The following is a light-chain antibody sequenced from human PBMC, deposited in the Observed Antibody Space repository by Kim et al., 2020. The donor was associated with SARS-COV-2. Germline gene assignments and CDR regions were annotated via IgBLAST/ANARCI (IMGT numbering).Light chain of an antibody. CDR3: CSYAGSSTLV. Sequence: GQSFTISCTGTSSDVGSYNLVSWYQQHPGKAPKLMIYEVSKRPSGVSNRFSGSKSGNMASLTISGLQAEDEADYYCCSYAGSSTLVFGGGTQLTVL. J-gene: IGLJ2*01. CDR1: SSDVGSYNL. CDR2: EVS. V-gene: IGLV2-23*02.